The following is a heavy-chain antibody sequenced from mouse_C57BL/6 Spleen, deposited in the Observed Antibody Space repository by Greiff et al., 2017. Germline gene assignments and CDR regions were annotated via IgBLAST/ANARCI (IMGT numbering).Heavy chain of an antibody. CDR2: IDPSDSYT. J-gene: IGHJ3*01. Sequence: VQLQQPGAELVMPGASVKLSCKASGYTFTSYWMHWVKQRPGQGLEWIGEIDPSDSYTNYNQKFKGKSTLTVDKSSSTAYMQLSSLTSEDSAVYYCARPYYSNYVWFAYWGQGTLVTVSA. CDR1: GYTFTSYW. V-gene: IGHV1-69*01. CDR3: ARPYYSNYVWFAY. D-gene: IGHD2-5*01.